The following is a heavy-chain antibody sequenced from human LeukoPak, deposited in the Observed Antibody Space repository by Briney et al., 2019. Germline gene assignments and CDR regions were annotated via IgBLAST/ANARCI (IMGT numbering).Heavy chain of an antibody. CDR3: ARDRKGIAAAGTHLFDY. CDR2: IKQDGSKK. V-gene: IGHV3-7*01. D-gene: IGHD6-13*01. CDR1: GFPFSSYW. J-gene: IGHJ4*02. Sequence: GGSLRLSCVASGFPFSSYWMTWVRQAPGKGLERVANIKQDGSKKSYVDSVKGRFTISRDNAKNSLYLQMNSLRAEDTAVYYCARDRKGIAAAGTHLFDYWGQGTLVTVSS.